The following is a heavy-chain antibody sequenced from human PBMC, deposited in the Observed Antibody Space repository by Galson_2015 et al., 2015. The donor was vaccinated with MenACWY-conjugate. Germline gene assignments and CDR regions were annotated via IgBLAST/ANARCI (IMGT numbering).Heavy chain of an antibody. CDR3: GRRRPRDIGGGFDI. Sequence: ETLSLTCTVSGGSISNNDLYCGWFCQPPGKGLEWIGNIHYSGGTYPNPSLKSRITTSVETSKNQFSLNLASVTAADTAMYYCGRRRPRDIGGGFDIWGQGTLVTVSS. V-gene: IGHV4-39*01. CDR2: IHYSGGT. CDR1: GGSISNNDLY. J-gene: IGHJ3*02. D-gene: IGHD2-15*01.